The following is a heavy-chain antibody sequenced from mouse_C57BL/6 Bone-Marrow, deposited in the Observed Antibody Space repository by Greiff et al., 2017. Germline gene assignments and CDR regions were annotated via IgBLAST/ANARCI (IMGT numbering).Heavy chain of an antibody. CDR2: INPGSGGT. V-gene: IGHV1-54*01. J-gene: IGHJ1*03. Sequence: VQLQQSGAELVRPGTSVKVSCKASGYAFTNYLIEWVKQRPGQGLEWIGVINPGSGGTNYNEKFKGKATLTADKSSSTAYMQLSSLTSGDFAVYFCAREGYDGYWYFDVWGTGTTVTVSS. D-gene: IGHD2-3*01. CDR1: GYAFTNYL. CDR3: AREGYDGYWYFDV.